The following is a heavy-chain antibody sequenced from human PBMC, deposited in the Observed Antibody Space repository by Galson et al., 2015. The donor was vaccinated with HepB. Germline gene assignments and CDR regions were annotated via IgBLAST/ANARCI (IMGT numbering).Heavy chain of an antibody. CDR2: INAGNGNT. CDR1: GYTFTSYA. J-gene: IGHJ5*02. D-gene: IGHD3-16*01. V-gene: IGHV1-3*01. CDR3: ARSMGELANWFDP. Sequence: SVKVSCKASGYTFTSYAMHWVRQAPGQRLEWMGWINAGNGNTKYSQKFQGRVTITRDTSASTAYMELSSLRSEDTAVYYCARSMGELANWFDPWGQRTLVTVSS.